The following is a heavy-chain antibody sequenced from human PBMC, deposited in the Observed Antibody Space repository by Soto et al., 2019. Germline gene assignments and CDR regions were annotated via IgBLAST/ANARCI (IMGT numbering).Heavy chain of an antibody. CDR2: INAGNGNT. Sequence: ASGKVSYPASEYPSTSYAMHWVRQAPGQRLEWMGWINAGNGNTKYSQKFQGRVTITRDTSASTAYMELSSLRSEDTAVYYGAREYEGRAVALGAIPGYWGQGTLVTFSS. V-gene: IGHV1-3*01. D-gene: IGHD6-19*01. J-gene: IGHJ4*02. CDR3: AREYEGRAVALGAIPGY. CDR1: EYPSTSYA.